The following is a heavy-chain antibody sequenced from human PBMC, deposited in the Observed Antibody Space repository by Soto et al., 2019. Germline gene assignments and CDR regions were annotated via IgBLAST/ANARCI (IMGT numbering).Heavy chain of an antibody. Sequence: QVQLQESGPGLVKPSQTLSLTCTVSGGSISSGGYYWSWIRQHPGKGLEWIGYIFYSGSTYYIPSLKRRLAIALDTSKNQFSLRLSSVTAADTAVYYCARGLRIAAAAWFDPWGRGTLVTVAA. J-gene: IGHJ5*02. CDR2: IFYSGST. V-gene: IGHV4-31*03. CDR1: GGSISSGGYY. CDR3: ARGLRIAAAAWFDP. D-gene: IGHD6-13*01.